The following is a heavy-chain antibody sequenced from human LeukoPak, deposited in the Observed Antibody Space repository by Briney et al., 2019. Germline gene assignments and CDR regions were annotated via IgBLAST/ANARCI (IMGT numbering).Heavy chain of an antibody. Sequence: SETLSLTCTVSGGSIGGYYWSWIRQPPGKGLEWIGYIYYSGSTNYNPSLKSRVTISVDTTQNQFSLKLSSVTAADTAVYYCARHDYGSGSYYNTGFDYWGQGTLVTVSS. CDR3: ARHDYGSGSYYNTGFDY. J-gene: IGHJ4*02. D-gene: IGHD3-10*01. CDR1: GGSIGGYY. CDR2: IYYSGST. V-gene: IGHV4-59*08.